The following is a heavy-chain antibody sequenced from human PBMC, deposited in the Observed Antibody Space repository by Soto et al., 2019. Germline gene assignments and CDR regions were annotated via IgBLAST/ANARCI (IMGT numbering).Heavy chain of an antibody. CDR1: GGSISSSSYY. CDR2: IYYSGST. V-gene: IGHV4-39*01. Sequence: SETLSLTCTVSGGSISSSSYYWGWIRQPPGKGLEWIGSIYYSGSTYYNPSLKSRVTISVDTSKNQFSLKLSSVTAADTAVYYCARHYYDSSGQPDYWGRGTLVTVSS. J-gene: IGHJ4*02. CDR3: ARHYYDSSGQPDY. D-gene: IGHD3-22*01.